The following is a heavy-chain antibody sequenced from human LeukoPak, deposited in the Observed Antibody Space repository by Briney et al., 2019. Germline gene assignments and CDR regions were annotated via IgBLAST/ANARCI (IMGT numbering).Heavy chain of an antibody. CDR3: ARASGSGIAS. Sequence: PSETLSLTCAVSGGSISSSNWWTWVRQPPGKGLEWIGEIFHSGSSNYNPPLKSRVTISLDKSKNQFSLKLSSVTAADTAVYYCARASGSGIASWGQGTRVIVSS. D-gene: IGHD3-10*01. CDR2: IFHSGSS. J-gene: IGHJ5*02. V-gene: IGHV4-4*02. CDR1: GGSISSSNW.